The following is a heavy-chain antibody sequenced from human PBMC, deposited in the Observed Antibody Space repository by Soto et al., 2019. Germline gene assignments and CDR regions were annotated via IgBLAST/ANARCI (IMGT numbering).Heavy chain of an antibody. CDR2: IDWEDDK. Sequence: SGPTLVNPTQTLTLTCTFSGFSLSTTGMSVSWFRQPPGKALEWLAHIDWEDDKFYSTSLETRLTISKDTSKNQVVLTMTNMETVDTATYFCARHRAYPYHFDYWGQGALVTVSS. D-gene: IGHD3-10*01. CDR3: ARHRAYPYHFDY. J-gene: IGHJ4*02. CDR1: GFSLSTTGMS. V-gene: IGHV2-70*04.